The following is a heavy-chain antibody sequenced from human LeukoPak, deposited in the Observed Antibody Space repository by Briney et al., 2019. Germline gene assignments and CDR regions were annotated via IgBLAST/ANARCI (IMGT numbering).Heavy chain of an antibody. Sequence: PSETLSLTCTASGGSISSYYWSWIRQPPGKGLEWIAYIYYSGSTNYNPSLKRRVTTTLNTSKSQFPLKLSSAAAADTAVYYCASLAVAGLFDYWGQGTLVTVSS. J-gene: IGHJ4*02. CDR1: GGSISSYY. CDR2: IYYSGST. V-gene: IGHV4-59*12. CDR3: ASLAVAGLFDY. D-gene: IGHD6-19*01.